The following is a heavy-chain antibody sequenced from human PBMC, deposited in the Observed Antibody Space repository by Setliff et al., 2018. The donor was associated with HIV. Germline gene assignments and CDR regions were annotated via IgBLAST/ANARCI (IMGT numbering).Heavy chain of an antibody. Sequence: GGSLRLSCAASGFAFSDFSMSWVRQAPGKGLEWVAKIKNDGSEKYYVDSVEGRFTISRDNAKNSLYLEMSSLTAEDTALYYCARDWPSSTAAGDCWGQGTLVTVS. CDR1: GFAFSDFS. V-gene: IGHV3-7*01. J-gene: IGHJ4*02. D-gene: IGHD6-6*01. CDR2: IKNDGSEK. CDR3: ARDWPSSTAAGDC.